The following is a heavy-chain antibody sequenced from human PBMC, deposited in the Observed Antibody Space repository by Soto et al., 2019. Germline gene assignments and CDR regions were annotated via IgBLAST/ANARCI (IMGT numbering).Heavy chain of an antibody. CDR2: MCHSGGT. J-gene: IGHJ3*02. V-gene: IGHV4-34*01. D-gene: IGHD3-16*01. Sequence: QVQLQQWGAGLLKPSETLSLTCAGYGGFVSSGSYYWSWIRQPPGKGLEWIGEMCHSGGTYFNPPPKSPVTMWVDKDKNQFSLKRRAVIGADTALYYCARVERGSTTSVVDAFDIWGPGTKATVSP. CDR3: ARVERGSTTSVVDAFDI. CDR1: GGFVSSGSYY.